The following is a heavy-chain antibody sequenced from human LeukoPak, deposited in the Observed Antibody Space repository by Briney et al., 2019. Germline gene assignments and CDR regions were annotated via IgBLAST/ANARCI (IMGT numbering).Heavy chain of an antibody. Sequence: SETLSLTCTVSGVSISTYYWTWIRQPPGKGLEWIGNIDYSGNTNYNPSLKSRVTISVDTSKNQFSLKLSSVTAADTAVYYCARQGGLRPEYYFDYWGQGTLVTVSS. J-gene: IGHJ4*02. D-gene: IGHD4-17*01. CDR1: GVSISTYY. CDR2: IDYSGNT. CDR3: ARQGGLRPEYYFDY. V-gene: IGHV4-59*08.